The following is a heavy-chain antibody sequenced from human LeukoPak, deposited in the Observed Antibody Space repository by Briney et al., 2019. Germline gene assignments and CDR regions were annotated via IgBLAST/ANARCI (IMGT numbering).Heavy chain of an antibody. J-gene: IGHJ4*02. CDR2: ISYDGSNK. CDR1: GFTFSSYG. CDR3: AKIMAAMIVVGNGPDY. D-gene: IGHD3-22*01. Sequence: GGSLRLSCAASGFTFSSYGMHWVRQAPGKGLERVAVISYDGSNKYYADSVKGRFTISRDNSKNTLYLQMNSLRAEDTAVYYCAKIMAAMIVVGNGPDYWGQGTLVTVSS. V-gene: IGHV3-30*18.